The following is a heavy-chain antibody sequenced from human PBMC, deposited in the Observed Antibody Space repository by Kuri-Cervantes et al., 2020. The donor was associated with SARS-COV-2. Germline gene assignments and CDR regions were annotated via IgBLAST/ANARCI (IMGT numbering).Heavy chain of an antibody. D-gene: IGHD4-11*01. CDR2: IYSGGST. Sequence: GGSLRLSCAASGFTGSSNYMSWVRQAPGKGLEWVSGIYSGGSTYYADSVKGRFTISRDNSKNTLYLQMNSPRVDDTAVYYCARAIYINYRDFHLWCRGTLVTVSS. CDR3: ARAIYINYRDFHL. V-gene: IGHV3-53*01. CDR1: GFTGSSNY. J-gene: IGHJ2*01.